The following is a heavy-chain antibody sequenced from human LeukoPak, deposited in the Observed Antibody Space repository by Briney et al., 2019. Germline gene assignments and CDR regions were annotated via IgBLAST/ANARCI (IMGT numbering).Heavy chain of an antibody. J-gene: IGHJ6*02. CDR3: ETEAYGMDV. Sequence: SETLSLTCAVSGGSISSGGYSWSWIRQPPGKGLEWIGYIYYSGSTYYNPSLKSRVTISVDTSKNQFSLKLSSVTAADTAVYYWETEAYGMDVWGQGTTVTVSS. V-gene: IGHV4-30-2*05. CDR2: IYYSGST. CDR1: GGSISSGGYS.